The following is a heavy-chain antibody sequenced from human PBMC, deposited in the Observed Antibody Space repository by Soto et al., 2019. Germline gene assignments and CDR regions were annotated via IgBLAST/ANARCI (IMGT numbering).Heavy chain of an antibody. CDR2: MNANSGNT. D-gene: IGHD4-17*01. J-gene: IGHJ4*02. CDR1: GYTFTSYD. Sequence: ASVKVSCKASGYTFTSYDINWVRQATGQGLEWMGWMNANSGNTGYAQKLQGRVTMTTDTSTSTAYMELSSLRSDDTTVYYCARTRGPFYGDSPYYFDYWGQGTLVTVS. V-gene: IGHV1-8*01. CDR3: ARTRGPFYGDSPYYFDY.